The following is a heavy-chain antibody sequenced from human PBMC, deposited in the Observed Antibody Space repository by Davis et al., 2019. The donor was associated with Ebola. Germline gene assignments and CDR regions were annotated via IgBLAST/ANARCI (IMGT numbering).Heavy chain of an antibody. CDR2: INPNSGNT. CDR1: GYTFTSYD. Sequence: ASVNVSCKASGYTFTSYDINWVRQAPGQGPEWMGWINPNSGNTGYAQKFQGRVTMTRDTSIGPAYMELSSLRYEDTAVYYCARGPSYRSSKWDWFDPWGQGTLVTVSS. CDR3: ARGPSYRSSKWDWFDP. D-gene: IGHD6-6*01. V-gene: IGHV1-8*01. J-gene: IGHJ5*02.